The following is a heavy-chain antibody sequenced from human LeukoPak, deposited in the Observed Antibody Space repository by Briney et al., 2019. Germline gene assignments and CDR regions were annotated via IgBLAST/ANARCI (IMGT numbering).Heavy chain of an antibody. V-gene: IGHV4-4*07. CDR3: ARGRWKTGMDSPYYFDF. D-gene: IGHD2-2*03. CDR2: THTSGSA. CDR1: GASIGNYY. J-gene: IGHJ4*02. Sequence: PSETLSLTCTVSGASIGNYYWSWIRQPAGKGLEWIGRTHTSGSANYNPSLKSRVTISVDTSKNQFSLKLTSVTAADTAVYYCARGRWKTGMDSPYYFDFWGQGTLVTVSS.